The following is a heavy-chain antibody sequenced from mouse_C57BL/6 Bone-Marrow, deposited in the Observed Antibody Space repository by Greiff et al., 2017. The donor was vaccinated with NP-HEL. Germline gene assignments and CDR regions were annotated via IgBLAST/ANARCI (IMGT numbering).Heavy chain of an antibody. Sequence: QVQLQQSGAELVRPGTSVKVSCKASGYAFTNYLIEWVKQRPGQGLEWIGVLNPGSGGTNYNEKFKGKATLTADKSSSTAYMQLSSLTSEDSAVYFCAIYGSAGWFAYWGQGTLVTVSA. V-gene: IGHV1-54*01. D-gene: IGHD1-1*01. J-gene: IGHJ3*01. CDR2: LNPGSGGT. CDR1: GYAFTNYL. CDR3: AIYGSAGWFAY.